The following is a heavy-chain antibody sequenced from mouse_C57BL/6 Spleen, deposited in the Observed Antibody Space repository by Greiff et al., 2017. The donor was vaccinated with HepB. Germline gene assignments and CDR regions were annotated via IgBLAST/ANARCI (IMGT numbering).Heavy chain of an antibody. CDR1: GYTFTSYW. J-gene: IGHJ2*01. D-gene: IGHD2-4*01. V-gene: IGHV1-64*01. CDR3: ARGVYYDYDGGY. CDR2: IHPNSGST. Sequence: VQLQQPGAELVKPGASVKLSCKASGYTFTSYWMHWVKQRPGQGLEWIGMIHPNSGSTNYNEKFKSKATLTVDKSSSTAYMQLSSLTSEDSAVYYCARGVYYDYDGGYWGQGTTLTVSS.